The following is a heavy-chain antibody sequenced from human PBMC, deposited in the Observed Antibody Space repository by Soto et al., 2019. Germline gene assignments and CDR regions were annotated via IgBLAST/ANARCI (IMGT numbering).Heavy chain of an antibody. CDR3: AKDGITGTYFDY. CDR2: ISGSGGST. CDR1: GFTFSSYA. Sequence: PWWSLRLSCAASGFTFSSYAMSWVRQAPGKGLEWVSAISGSGGSTYYADSVKGRFTISRDNSKNTLYLQMNSLRAEDTAVYYCAKDGITGTYFDYWGQGTLVTVSS. J-gene: IGHJ4*02. D-gene: IGHD1-20*01. V-gene: IGHV3-23*01.